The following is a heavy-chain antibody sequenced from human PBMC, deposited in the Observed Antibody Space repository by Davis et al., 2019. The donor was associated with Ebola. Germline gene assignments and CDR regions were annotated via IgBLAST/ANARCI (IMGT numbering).Heavy chain of an antibody. Sequence: PGGSLRLSCAASGFIFDDYSMHWVRQAPGKGLQWVAGISWNSASIDYADSVKVRFTISRDNAKASLYLQMNSLKTGDTALYYCARDLGRVTVGNWGQGTLVTVSS. CDR2: ISWNSASI. CDR1: GFIFDDYS. V-gene: IGHV3-9*01. D-gene: IGHD4-17*01. CDR3: ARDLGRVTVGN. J-gene: IGHJ4*02.